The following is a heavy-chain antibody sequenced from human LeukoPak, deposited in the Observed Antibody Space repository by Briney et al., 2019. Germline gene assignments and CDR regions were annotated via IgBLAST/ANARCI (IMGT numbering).Heavy chain of an antibody. V-gene: IGHV1-69*04. D-gene: IGHD3/OR15-3a*01. Sequence: SSVKVSCKASGGTFSSYAISWVRQGPGQGLEWMGRVIPILGIANYAQKFQGRVTITADKSTSTAYMELSSLRSEDTAVYYCARDFSWTGDYYYYGMDVWGQGTTVTVSS. J-gene: IGHJ6*02. CDR2: VIPILGIA. CDR1: GGTFSSYA. CDR3: ARDFSWTGDYYYYGMDV.